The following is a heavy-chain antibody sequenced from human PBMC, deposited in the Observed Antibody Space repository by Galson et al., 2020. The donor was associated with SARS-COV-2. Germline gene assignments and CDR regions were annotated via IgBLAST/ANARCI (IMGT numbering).Heavy chain of an antibody. V-gene: IGHV1-2*02. CDR2: INPNSGDT. Sequence: ASVKVSCKASGYTFTGYYVHWVRQAPGQGLERMGWINPNSGDTNYAQKFQGGVTMTRDPSISTAYMELRRLRSDDTAVYYCARLTCFLSALREAECAFDIWGQGTMVTVSS. CDR3: ARLTCFLSALREAECAFDI. D-gene: IGHD1-26*01. J-gene: IGHJ3*02. CDR1: GYTFTGYY.